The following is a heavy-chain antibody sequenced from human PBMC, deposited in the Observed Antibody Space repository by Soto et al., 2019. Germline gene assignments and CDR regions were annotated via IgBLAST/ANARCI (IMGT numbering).Heavy chain of an antibody. Sequence: QVQLVESGGGVVQLGRSLSLSCAASGFTFSDYPMHWVRQAPGKGLEWVAVISYDGRVKYYVDSVKGRFTISRDDSKNTLYLQMNSLRVDDTAVYYCARDFIVGAPDYFDYWGQGTLVTVSS. CDR3: ARDFIVGAPDYFDY. D-gene: IGHD1-26*01. J-gene: IGHJ4*02. CDR1: GFTFSDYP. CDR2: ISYDGRVK. V-gene: IGHV3-30*04.